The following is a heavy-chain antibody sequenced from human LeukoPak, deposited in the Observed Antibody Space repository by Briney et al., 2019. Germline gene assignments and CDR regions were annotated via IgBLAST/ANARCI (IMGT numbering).Heavy chain of an antibody. CDR2: IYSADNVE. CDR1: GFSLRSSE. Sequence: PGGSLRLSCAASGFSLRSSEMNWVRQAPGKGPEWVAHIYSADNVEYYTDSVRGRFTMSRDNAKDLLYLHLNSLRDEDTAVYYCARDTVNGPFVISLDLWGQGVLVTVSS. J-gene: IGHJ5*02. CDR3: ARDTVNGPFVISLDL. D-gene: IGHD2-8*01. V-gene: IGHV3-48*03.